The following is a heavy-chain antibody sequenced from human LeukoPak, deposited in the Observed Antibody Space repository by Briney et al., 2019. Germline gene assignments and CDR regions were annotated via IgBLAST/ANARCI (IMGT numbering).Heavy chain of an antibody. J-gene: IGHJ4*02. Sequence: GGSLRLSCAASGFIVSSNYMSWVRQAPGKGLEWVSVIYSGGSTYYADSVKGRFTISRDNSKNTLYLQMNNLRAEDTAVYYCARDDDYVWGSYRQANGFDYWGQGTLVTVSS. CDR3: ARDDDYVWGSYRQANGFDY. CDR2: IYSGGST. CDR1: GFIVSSNY. V-gene: IGHV3-53*05. D-gene: IGHD3-16*02.